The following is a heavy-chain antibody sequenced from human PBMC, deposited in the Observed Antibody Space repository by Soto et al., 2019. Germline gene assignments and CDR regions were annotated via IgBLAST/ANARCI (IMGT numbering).Heavy chain of an antibody. CDR2: VYYSGTT. CDR3: ARTTAVPNSLRSRYFFDY. Sequence: TSETLSLTCSVSGGSVSDKTYYWSWIRQPPGKRLEWIGYVYYSGTTNYNPSLKSRVTISVDLYKNQFSLRLSSVTTADTDLYYCARTTAVPNSLRSRYFFDYWGQGTLVTVSS. CDR1: GGSVSDKTYY. J-gene: IGHJ4*02. D-gene: IGHD4-17*01. V-gene: IGHV4-61*01.